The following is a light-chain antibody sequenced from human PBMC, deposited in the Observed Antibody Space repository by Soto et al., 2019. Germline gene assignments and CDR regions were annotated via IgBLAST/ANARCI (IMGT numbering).Light chain of an antibody. CDR2: DAS. V-gene: IGKV3-15*01. Sequence: ETVMTQSPATLSVSPGERATLSCRASQSVSTNLAWYQQKPGQSPRLLIYDASTRATGIPARISGRGSGTEFTLTISSLQSEDFAVYYCQQYNDWPPSNTFGQGTKLELK. CDR1: QSVSTN. J-gene: IGKJ2*01. CDR3: QQYNDWPPSNT.